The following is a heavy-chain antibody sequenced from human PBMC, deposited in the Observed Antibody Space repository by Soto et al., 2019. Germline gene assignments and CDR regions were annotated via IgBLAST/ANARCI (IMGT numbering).Heavy chain of an antibody. CDR2: ISYDGNNK. CDR3: AKGTMARGLMRYYYGMDV. Sequence: GGSLRLSCITSGFTFSSYGIHWVRQAPGKGLEWVAFISYDGNNKFYVDSVKGRFTISRDNSKKTLFLEMSSLRAEDTAGYYCAKGTMARGLMRYYYGMDVWGQGTTVTVSS. D-gene: IGHD3-10*01. V-gene: IGHV3-30*18. J-gene: IGHJ6*02. CDR1: GFTFSSYG.